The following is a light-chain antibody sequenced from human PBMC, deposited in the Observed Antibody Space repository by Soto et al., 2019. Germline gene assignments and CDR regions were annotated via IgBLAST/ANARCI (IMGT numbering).Light chain of an antibody. CDR2: EVS. V-gene: IGLV2-14*01. J-gene: IGLJ2*01. CDR1: SSDVGGYNY. Sequence: QSALTQPASVSGSPGQSITISCTGTSSDVGGYNYVSWYQQHPGKAPKLMIYEVSNRPSGVSNRFSGSKSDNTASLSISGLQAEDEAEYYCSSYTNSSSVVFGGGTKLTVL. CDR3: SSYTNSSSVV.